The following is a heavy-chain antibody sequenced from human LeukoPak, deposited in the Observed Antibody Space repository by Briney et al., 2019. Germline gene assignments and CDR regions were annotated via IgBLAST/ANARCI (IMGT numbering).Heavy chain of an antibody. D-gene: IGHD6-19*01. J-gene: IGHJ5*02. CDR2: INSDGSST. CDR3: ARDDGWLGWFDP. CDR1: GFTFSSYW. Sequence: GGSLRLSCAASGFTFSSYWMHWVRQAPGKGLVWVSRINSDGSSTSYADSVKGRFTISRDSAKNTLYLQMNSLRAEDTAVYYCARDDGWLGWFDPWGQGTLVTVSS. V-gene: IGHV3-74*01.